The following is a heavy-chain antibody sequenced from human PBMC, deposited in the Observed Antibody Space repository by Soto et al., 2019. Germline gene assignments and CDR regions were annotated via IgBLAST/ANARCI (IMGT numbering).Heavy chain of an antibody. CDR3: ARSMTTVTNYYYYYYMDV. D-gene: IGHD4-17*01. V-gene: IGHV4-59*01. CDR1: GGSISSYY. J-gene: IGHJ6*03. Sequence: SETLSLTCTVSGGSISSYYWIWIRQPPGKGLEWIRYIYYSGSTNYNPSLKSRVTISVDTSKNQFSLKLSSVTAADTAVYYCARSMTTVTNYYYYYYMDVWGKGTTVTVSS. CDR2: IYYSGST.